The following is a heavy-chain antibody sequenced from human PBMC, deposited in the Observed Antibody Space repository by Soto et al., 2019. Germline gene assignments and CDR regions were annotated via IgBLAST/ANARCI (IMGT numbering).Heavy chain of an antibody. CDR1: GCSISSSSYY. V-gene: IGHV4-61*01. CDR2: IYYSGST. Sequence: SETLSLTCTVSGCSISSSSYYWGWIRQPPGKGLEWIGYIYYSGSTSYNPSLKSRVTLSVDTSKNQFSLKLTSVTAADTAIYYCAKDGVRFDPWGQGTLVTVS. D-gene: IGHD3-16*01. J-gene: IGHJ5*02. CDR3: AKDGVRFDP.